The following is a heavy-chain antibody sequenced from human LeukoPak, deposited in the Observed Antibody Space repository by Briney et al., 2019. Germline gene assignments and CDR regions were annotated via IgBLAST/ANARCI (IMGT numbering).Heavy chain of an antibody. D-gene: IGHD2-21*02. CDR1: GFTFSSYA. V-gene: IGHV3-23*01. J-gene: IGHJ4*02. Sequence: GALRLSCAASGFTFSSYAMSWVRQAPGKGLEWVSAISGSGGSTYCADSVKGRFTISRDNSKNTLYLQMNGLRAEDTAVYYCAKTPDIVVVTAITGSFDYWGQGTLVTVSS. CDR2: ISGSGGST. CDR3: AKTPDIVVVTAITGSFDY.